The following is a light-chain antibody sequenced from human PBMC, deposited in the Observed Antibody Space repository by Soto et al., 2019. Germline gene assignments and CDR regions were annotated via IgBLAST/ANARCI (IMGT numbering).Light chain of an antibody. CDR1: QGIRHY. CDR3: LQDYNYPLT. Sequence: AIQMTQSPSSLSASVGDRVTITCRASQGIRHYLGWYQQKPGKAPKLLIYAASSLESGVPSRFSGSRSGTDFTLTISSLQPEDFATDYCLQDYNYPLTFGGGTKVEIK. J-gene: IGKJ4*01. CDR2: AAS. V-gene: IGKV1-6*01.